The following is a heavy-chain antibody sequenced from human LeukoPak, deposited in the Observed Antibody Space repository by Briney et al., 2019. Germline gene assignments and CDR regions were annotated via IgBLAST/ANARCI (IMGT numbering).Heavy chain of an antibody. Sequence: GGSLRLSCAASGFTFSSYAMSWVRQAPGKGLEWVAAISGSGGSTYYADSVKGRFTISRDNSKNTLYLQMNSLRAEDTAVYYCAKDRRSRYDSSGGGFDYWGQRTLVTVSS. J-gene: IGHJ4*02. CDR2: ISGSGGST. D-gene: IGHD3-22*01. CDR1: GFTFSSYA. V-gene: IGHV3-23*01. CDR3: AKDRRSRYDSSGGGFDY.